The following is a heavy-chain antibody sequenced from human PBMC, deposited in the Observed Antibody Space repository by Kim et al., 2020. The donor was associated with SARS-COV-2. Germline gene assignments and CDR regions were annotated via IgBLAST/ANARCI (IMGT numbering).Heavy chain of an antibody. CDR3: ARDRPDCSSTSCYQFDP. D-gene: IGHD2-2*01. CDR1: GGSISSYY. CDR2: IYYSGST. J-gene: IGHJ5*02. Sequence: SETLSLTCTVSGGSISSYYWSWIRQPPGKGLEWIGYIYYSGSTNYNPSLKSRVTISVDTSKNQFSLKLSSVTAADTAVYYCARDRPDCSSTSCYQFDPWGQGTLVPVSS. V-gene: IGHV4-59*13.